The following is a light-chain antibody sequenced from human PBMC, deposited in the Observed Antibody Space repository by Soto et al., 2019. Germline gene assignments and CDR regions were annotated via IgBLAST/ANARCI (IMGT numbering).Light chain of an antibody. CDR3: CSYAGSYALV. J-gene: IGLJ2*01. CDR2: DVS. CDR1: SSDVGGYNY. V-gene: IGLV2-11*01. Sequence: QSALTQPRSVSGSPGQSVTISCTGTSSDVGGYNYVSWYQQHPGKVPKLMIYDVSRRPSGVPDRFSGSKSGNTASLTISGLQAGDEADYYGCSYAGSYALVFGAGTKLTVL.